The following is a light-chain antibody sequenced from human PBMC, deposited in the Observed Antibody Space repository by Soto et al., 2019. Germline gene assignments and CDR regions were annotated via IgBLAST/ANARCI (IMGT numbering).Light chain of an antibody. CDR1: QSVSSSY. CDR3: QQYDSSPVT. CDR2: GAS. J-gene: IGKJ2*01. V-gene: IGKV3-20*01. Sequence: ENVLTQSPGTLSLSPGERATLYCRASQSVSSSYLTWYQQKPGQAPRLLIYGASSRATDIPARFSGSGSGTDFTFTISRLEPEDFALYYCQQYDSSPVTFVQGTKLEIK.